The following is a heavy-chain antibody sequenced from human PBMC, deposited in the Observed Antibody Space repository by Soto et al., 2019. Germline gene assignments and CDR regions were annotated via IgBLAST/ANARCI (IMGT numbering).Heavy chain of an antibody. V-gene: IGHV4-59*01. CDR2: SFYSGTA. CDR1: GASMNNYY. Sequence: SETLSLTGTVSGASMNNYYGSWIRQPPGKGLEYIGYSFYSGTADFNPSLRSRVIMSVDSSNNQFSLNLRSVTAADTAVYYCARSGHSFGGVIWGQGILVTVSS. CDR3: ARSGHSFGGVI. D-gene: IGHD3-16*01. J-gene: IGHJ4*02.